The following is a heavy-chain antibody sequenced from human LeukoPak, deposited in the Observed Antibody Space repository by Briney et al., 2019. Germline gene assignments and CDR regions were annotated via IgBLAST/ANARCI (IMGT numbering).Heavy chain of an antibody. CDR3: PRDSDYSGNGNGDWFDP. Sequence: ASVKVSCKASVLGLTSYVVSSVGQAGGQRREGMGGMGPPTGITHYAEKFEDRVTMTIDTSTTTAYMELRSLRYADTAVYYCPRDSDYSGNGNGDWFDPWGQGTVITVSS. V-gene: IGHV1-18*04. D-gene: IGHD4-11*01. CDR2: MGPPTGIT. CDR1: VLGLTSYV. J-gene: IGHJ5*02.